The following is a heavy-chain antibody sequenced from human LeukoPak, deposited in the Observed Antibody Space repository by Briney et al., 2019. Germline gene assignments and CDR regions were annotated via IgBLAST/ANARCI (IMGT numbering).Heavy chain of an antibody. J-gene: IGHJ4*02. Sequence: SETLSLTCTVSGGSISSYYWSWIRQPPGKGLEWIGYINYSGSTNYNPSLKSRVTMSVDTSKNQFSLKLSSATAADTAMYYCAREGRHDYLYFDHWAQGSLVTVSS. CDR3: AREGRHDYLYFDH. CDR1: GGSISSYY. CDR2: INYSGST. D-gene: IGHD4-11*01. V-gene: IGHV4-59*01.